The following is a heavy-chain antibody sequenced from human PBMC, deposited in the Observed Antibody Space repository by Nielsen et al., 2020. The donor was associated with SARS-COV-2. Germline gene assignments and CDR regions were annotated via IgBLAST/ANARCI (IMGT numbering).Heavy chain of an antibody. CDR3: TRHDGCSGS. CDR2: IRCKANSYAT. Sequence: GESLKIYCAASGFTFSGYAMHWVRQASGKGLEWVGRIRCKANSYATAYAASVKGRFTISSDDSKHTAYMQMNSLKTEDTAVYYSTRHDGCSGSWGQGTLVTVSS. D-gene: IGHD5-24*01. CDR1: GFTFSGYA. V-gene: IGHV3-73*01. J-gene: IGHJ5*02.